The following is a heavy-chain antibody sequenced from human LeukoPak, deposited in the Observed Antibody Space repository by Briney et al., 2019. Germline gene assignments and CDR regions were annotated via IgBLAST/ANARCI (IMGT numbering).Heavy chain of an antibody. V-gene: IGHV3-9*01. J-gene: IGHJ4*02. Sequence: GGSLRLSCAASGFTLDDYAMHWVRQAPGKGLEWVSGISWNSGSIGYADSVKGRFTISRDNAKNSLYLQMNSLRAEDTAVYYCARDVVLDYWGQGTLVTVSS. CDR1: GFTLDDYA. CDR3: ARDVVLDY. CDR2: ISWNSGSI.